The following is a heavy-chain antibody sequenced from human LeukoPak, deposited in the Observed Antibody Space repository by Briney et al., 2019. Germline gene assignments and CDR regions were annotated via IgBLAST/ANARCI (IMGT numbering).Heavy chain of an antibody. Sequence: PGGSLRLSCAASGFTFRSYGMHWVRQAPGKGLEWVAFIRYDGNNKYYADSVKGRFTISRDNSKNTLYLQMNSLRAEDTAVYYCAKDEQQWLVPSFDYWGQGTLVTVSS. CDR2: IRYDGNNK. CDR3: AKDEQQWLVPSFDY. J-gene: IGHJ4*02. V-gene: IGHV3-30*02. D-gene: IGHD6-19*01. CDR1: GFTFRSYG.